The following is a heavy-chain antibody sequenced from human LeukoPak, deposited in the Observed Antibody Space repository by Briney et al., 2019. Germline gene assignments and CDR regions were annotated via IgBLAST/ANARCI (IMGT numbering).Heavy chain of an antibody. CDR2: ISGSGGST. CDR3: AKEVAQPYFHC. V-gene: IGHV3-23*01. D-gene: IGHD5-12*01. Sequence: GGSLRLSCAASGFIFSTYTMSWVRQLPGQGLEWVSAISGSGGSTYYADSVKGRFTISRDNSKNTPYLQMNGLRAEDTAVYYCAKEVAQPYFHCWGQGTLVTVSS. J-gene: IGHJ4*02. CDR1: GFIFSTYT.